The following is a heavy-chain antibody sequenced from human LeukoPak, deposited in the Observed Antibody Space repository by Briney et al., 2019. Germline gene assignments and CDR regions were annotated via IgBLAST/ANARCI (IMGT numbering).Heavy chain of an antibody. CDR1: GFTFSSYS. CDR3: ARSHLPRIDSSGYYLMEGDAFDI. Sequence: GGSLRLSCAASGFTFSSYSMNWVRQAPGKGLEWVSSISSSSSYIYYADSVKGRFTISRDNAKNSLYLQMNSLRAEDTAVYYCARSHLPRIDSSGYYLMEGDAFDIWGQGTMVTVSS. V-gene: IGHV3-21*01. D-gene: IGHD3-22*01. J-gene: IGHJ3*02. CDR2: ISSSSSYI.